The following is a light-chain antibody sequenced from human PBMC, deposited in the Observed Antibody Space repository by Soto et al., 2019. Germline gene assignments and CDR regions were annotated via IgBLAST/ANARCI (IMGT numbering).Light chain of an antibody. CDR3: LQKYFYPFT. J-gene: IGKJ3*01. CDR2: AAS. CDR1: QGIRND. Sequence: AIQMTQSPSSLSASVGDRVTITCRASQGIRNDLDWFQQKPGKAPKLLIYAASNLQSGVPARFSGSGSGTDFTLTISRLRPEDFATYYCLQKYFYPFTFGPGTKVDIK. V-gene: IGKV1-6*01.